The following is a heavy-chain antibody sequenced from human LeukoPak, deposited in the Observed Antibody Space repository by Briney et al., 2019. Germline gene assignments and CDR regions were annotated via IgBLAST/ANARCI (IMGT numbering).Heavy chain of an antibody. CDR1: GGSVSSYY. J-gene: IGHJ4*02. Sequence: SETLSLTCTASGGSVSSYYWSWIRQPPGKGLEWIGYIHYRGSTNYNPSLKSRVTISADTSKNQFSLKLSSVTAADTAVYYCATSKGATVFDYWGQGTLVTVSS. V-gene: IGHV4-59*08. CDR2: IHYRGST. D-gene: IGHD1-26*01. CDR3: ATSKGATVFDY.